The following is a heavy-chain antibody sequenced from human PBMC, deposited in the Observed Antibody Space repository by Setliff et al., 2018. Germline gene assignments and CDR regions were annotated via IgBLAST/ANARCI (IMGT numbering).Heavy chain of an antibody. CDR1: GYTFTSYG. D-gene: IGHD2-2*01. Sequence: ASVKVSCKASGYTFTSYGISWVRQAPGQGLEWMGWISAYNGNTNYAQKLQGRVTMTTDTSTNTAYMEVRSLGSDDTAMYYCARVLFHCSSTSCYLDAFDIWGQGTMVTVSS. J-gene: IGHJ3*02. CDR2: ISAYNGNT. CDR3: ARVLFHCSSTSCYLDAFDI. V-gene: IGHV1-18*01.